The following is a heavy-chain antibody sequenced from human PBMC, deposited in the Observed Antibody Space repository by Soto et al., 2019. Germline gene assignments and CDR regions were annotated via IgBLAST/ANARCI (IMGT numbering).Heavy chain of an antibody. J-gene: IGHJ4*02. Sequence: QVQLHQSGPGLVKPSQTLSLTCAISGDSVSRXXXAWNWIRQSPSRGLEWLGRTYYRSKWNSDYAVSVRGRITINPDTSKSQFSLQLNSVTPEDTAVYYCVRGQFSAFDCWGQGTLVTVSS. V-gene: IGHV6-1*01. CDR1: GDSVSRXXXA. CDR2: TYYRSKWNS. CDR3: VRGQFSAFDC.